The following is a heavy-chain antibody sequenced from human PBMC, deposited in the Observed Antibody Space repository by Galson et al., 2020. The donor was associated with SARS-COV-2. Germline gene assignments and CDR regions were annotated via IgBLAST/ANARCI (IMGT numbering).Heavy chain of an antibody. CDR2: ISDGGSRT. V-gene: IGHV3-23*01. Sequence: GGSLRLSCSASGFTFSTYGMNWVRQAPGKGLEWVSAISDGGSRTYYADSVRGRFTISRDNSKDTLYLKMNSLRAEDTAVYYCAKEGGGGKPFDYWGQGTLVTVSS. J-gene: IGHJ4*02. CDR3: AKEGGGGKPFDY. D-gene: IGHD2-15*01. CDR1: GFTFSTYG.